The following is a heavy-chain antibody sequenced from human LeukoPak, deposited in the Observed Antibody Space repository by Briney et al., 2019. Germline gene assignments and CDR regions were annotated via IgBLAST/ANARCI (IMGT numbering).Heavy chain of an antibody. D-gene: IGHD6-13*01. CDR3: ARPRYSSSWYDAFDI. Sequence: GESLKISCKGSGYSFTNYWIGWVRQMPGRGLEWMGIINPGDSDTGYSPSFQGQVTISADKSINTAYLQWSSLKASDTAMYYCARPRYSSSWYDAFDIWGQGTMVTVSS. J-gene: IGHJ3*02. CDR1: GYSFTNYW. V-gene: IGHV5-51*01. CDR2: INPGDSDT.